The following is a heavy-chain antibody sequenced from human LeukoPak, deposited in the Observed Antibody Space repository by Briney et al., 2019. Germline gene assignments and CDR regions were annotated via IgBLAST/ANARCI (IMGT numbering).Heavy chain of an antibody. V-gene: IGHV3-15*07. CDR2: IKTKTDGGTT. J-gene: IGHJ4*02. Sequence: PGKSLRLSCAASGFTFRKYPMQWVRQAPGKGLEWVGRIKTKTDGGTTDYAAPVKGRFSISRDDSTKTMYLQMNSLKTEDTAVYYCTTDFYDSSGLRYWGQGTLVTVSS. CDR3: TTDFYDSSGLRY. D-gene: IGHD3-22*01. CDR1: GFTFRKYP.